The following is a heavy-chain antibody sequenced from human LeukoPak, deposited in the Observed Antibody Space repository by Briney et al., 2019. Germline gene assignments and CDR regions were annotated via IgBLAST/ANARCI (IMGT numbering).Heavy chain of an antibody. J-gene: IGHJ4*02. CDR1: GGSISSDRYY. CDR2: IDYSGTT. V-gene: IGHV4-31*03. CDR3: ARCSDGGDDS. D-gene: IGHD3-10*02. Sequence: SETLSLTCTVSGGSISSDRYYWSWIRQPPGKGLEWIGYIDYSGTTYFNPSLKSRLSISGDTSNNQFSLRLTSVTAADTAVYYCARCSDGGDDSWGQGTLVTVSS.